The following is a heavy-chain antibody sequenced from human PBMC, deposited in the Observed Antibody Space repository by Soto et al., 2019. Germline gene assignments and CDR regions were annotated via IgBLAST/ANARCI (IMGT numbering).Heavy chain of an antibody. J-gene: IGHJ6*02. CDR3: AKENPLPWDNWNSVSYGMDV. Sequence: PGGSMRLSCAASGFTFSSYAMSWVRQAPGKGLEWVSAISGSGGSTYYADSVKGRFTISRDNSKNTLYLQMNSLRAEDTAVYYWAKENPLPWDNWNSVSYGMDVWGQGTTVTVSS. D-gene: IGHD1-7*01. CDR1: GFTFSSYA. V-gene: IGHV3-23*01. CDR2: ISGSGGST.